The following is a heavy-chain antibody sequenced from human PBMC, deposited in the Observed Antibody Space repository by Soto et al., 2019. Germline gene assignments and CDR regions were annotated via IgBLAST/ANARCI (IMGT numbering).Heavy chain of an antibody. CDR2: IYGTLSA. CDR3: AKLRNTTIFDVVSLFDY. J-gene: IGHJ4*02. CDR1: GGSGDSVGCY. Sequence: LEILCLPCTVSGGSGDSVGCYWHWIRQSPGTGLEWIGYIYGTLSANYHPSLRRRVTIPVDTSKNTLYLQMNSLRAEDTAVYYCAKLRNTTIFDVVSLFDYWRQGTLVPVSP. V-gene: IGHV4-61*08. D-gene: IGHD3-3*01.